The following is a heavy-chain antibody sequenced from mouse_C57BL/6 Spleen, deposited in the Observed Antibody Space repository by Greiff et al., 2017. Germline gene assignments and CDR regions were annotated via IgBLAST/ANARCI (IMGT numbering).Heavy chain of an antibody. CDR3: ARQYDYGMDY. D-gene: IGHD2-10*02. CDR1: GFTFSSYG. V-gene: IGHV5-6*02. J-gene: IGHJ4*01. Sequence: EVKLVESGGDLVKPGGSLKLSCAASGFTFSSYGMSWVRQTPDKRLEWVATISSGGSYTYYPDSVKGRFTISRDNAKNTLYLQMSSLKSEDTAMYYCARQYDYGMDYWGQGTSVTVSS. CDR2: ISSGGSYT.